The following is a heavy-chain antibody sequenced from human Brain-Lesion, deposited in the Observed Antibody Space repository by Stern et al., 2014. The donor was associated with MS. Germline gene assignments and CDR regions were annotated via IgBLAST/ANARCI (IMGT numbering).Heavy chain of an antibody. J-gene: IGHJ4*02. CDR2: MDYSGST. CDR1: GGSISRSTYY. D-gene: IGHD7-27*01. Sequence: QLQLQESGSGLVKPSETLSLTCTVSGGSISRSTYYWGWIRQPPGEGLEWIGSMDYSGSTFYNPSVKSRVTISVDTSKNQFSLKLSSVTAADTAVYYCARLTGVVDYWGQGTLVTVSS. V-gene: IGHV4-39*01. CDR3: ARLTGVVDY.